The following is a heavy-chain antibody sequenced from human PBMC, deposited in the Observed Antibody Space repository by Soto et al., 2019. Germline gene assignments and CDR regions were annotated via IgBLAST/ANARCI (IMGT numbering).Heavy chain of an antibody. Sequence: SETLSLTCAVYGGSFSGYYWSWIRQPPGKGLEWIGEINHSGSTNYNPSLKSRVTISVDTSKNQFSLKLSSVTAADTAVYYCARVVLYRYYYYYMDVWGKGTTVTSP. J-gene: IGHJ6*03. CDR1: GGSFSGYY. CDR3: ARVVLYRYYYYYMDV. V-gene: IGHV4-34*01. CDR2: INHSGST.